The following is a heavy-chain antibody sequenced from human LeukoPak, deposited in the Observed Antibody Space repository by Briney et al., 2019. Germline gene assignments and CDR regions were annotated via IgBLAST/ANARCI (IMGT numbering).Heavy chain of an antibody. V-gene: IGHV3-48*03. J-gene: IGHJ4*02. CDR3: ARDYSAAGDY. CDR2: ISSRGDTI. CDR1: GFTFSSYE. D-gene: IGHD6-13*01. Sequence: GGSLRLSCAASGFTFSSYEMNWVRQAPGKGLEGVSYISSRGDTIYSEDSVKGRFTISRDNATNLLYLQRNSLRAEDTAVYYCARDYSAAGDYWGQGPLVTVSS.